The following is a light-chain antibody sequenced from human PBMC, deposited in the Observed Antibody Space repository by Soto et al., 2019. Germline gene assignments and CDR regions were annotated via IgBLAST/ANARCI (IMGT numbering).Light chain of an antibody. CDR2: RAS. V-gene: IGKV1-5*03. Sequence: DIQMTQSPSTQSASIGDTVTITSRNSQSVDTWLAWYQHKAGKAPKLLIYRASSLATGVPSRFSGSGSGTAFTLTITSLQPDDFATYYCQHYNDYSRVFGQGTQVEIK. CDR1: QSVDTW. CDR3: QHYNDYSRV. J-gene: IGKJ1*01.